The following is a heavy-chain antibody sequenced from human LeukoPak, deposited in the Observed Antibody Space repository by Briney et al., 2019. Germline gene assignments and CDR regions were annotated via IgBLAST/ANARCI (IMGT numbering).Heavy chain of an antibody. V-gene: IGHV4-38-2*02. D-gene: IGHD4-11*01. CDR2: IYHSGST. Sequence: SETLSLTCTVSGYSISSGYYWGWIRQPPGKGLEWIGSIYHSGSTYYNPSLKSRVTISVDTSKNQFSLKLSSVTAADTAVYYCARGPQLIPYDYKNWFDPWGQGTLVTVSS. J-gene: IGHJ5*02. CDR1: GYSISSGYY. CDR3: ARGPQLIPYDYKNWFDP.